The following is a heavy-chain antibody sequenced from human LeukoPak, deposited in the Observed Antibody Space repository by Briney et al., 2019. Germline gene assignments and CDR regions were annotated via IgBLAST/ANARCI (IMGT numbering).Heavy chain of an antibody. CDR1: GYTFTGYY. V-gene: IGHV1-46*01. Sequence: ASVKVSCKASGYTFTGYYMHWVRQAPGQGLEWMGIINPSGGSTSYAQKFQGRVTMTGDTSTSTVYMELSSLRSEDTAVYYCARDAVVGATRSAASDLDYWGQGTLVTVSS. D-gene: IGHD1-26*01. J-gene: IGHJ4*02. CDR3: ARDAVVGATRSAASDLDY. CDR2: INPSGGST.